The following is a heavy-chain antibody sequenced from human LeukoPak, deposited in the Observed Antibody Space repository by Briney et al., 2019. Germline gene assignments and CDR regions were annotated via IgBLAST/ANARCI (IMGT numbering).Heavy chain of an antibody. CDR1: GFTFSSYE. V-gene: IGHV3-48*03. CDR3: ARDPYNGYYGDDYYYYMDV. J-gene: IGHJ6*03. CDR2: ISSSGSTI. Sequence: GGSLRLSCAASGFTFSSYEMNWVCQAPGKGLEWVSYISSSGSTIYYADSVKGRFTISRDNAKNSLSLQMNSLRAEDTAVYYCARDPYNGYYGDDYYYYMDVWGKGTTVTISS. D-gene: IGHD4-17*01.